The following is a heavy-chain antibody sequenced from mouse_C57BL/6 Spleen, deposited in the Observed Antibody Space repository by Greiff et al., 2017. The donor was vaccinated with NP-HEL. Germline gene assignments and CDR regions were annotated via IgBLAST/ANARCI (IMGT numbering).Heavy chain of an antibody. V-gene: IGHV1-55*01. CDR1: GYTFTSYW. Sequence: VQLQQPGAELVKPGASVKMSCKASGYTFTSYWITWVKQRPGQGLAWLGDIYPGSGSTNYNAKFKSKATLTVDTSSSTAYMQLSSLTSVDSAVYYCARKDYGTLYAMDYWGQGTSVTVSS. CDR3: ARKDYGTLYAMDY. J-gene: IGHJ4*01. D-gene: IGHD1-1*01. CDR2: IYPGSGST.